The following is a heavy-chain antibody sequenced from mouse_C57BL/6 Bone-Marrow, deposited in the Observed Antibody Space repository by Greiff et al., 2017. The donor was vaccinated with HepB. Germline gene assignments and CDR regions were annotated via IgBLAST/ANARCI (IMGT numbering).Heavy chain of an antibody. D-gene: IGHD1-1*01. Sequence: EVKLMESGGGLVQPGGSLSLSCAASGFTFTDYYMSWVRQPPGKALEWLGFIRNKANGYTTEYSASVKGRFTISRDNSQSILYLQMNALRAEDSATYYCSRSPSSYYGSSSFAYWGQGTLVTVSA. J-gene: IGHJ3*01. CDR3: SRSPSSYYGSSSFAY. CDR2: IRNKANGYTT. V-gene: IGHV7-3*01. CDR1: GFTFTDYY.